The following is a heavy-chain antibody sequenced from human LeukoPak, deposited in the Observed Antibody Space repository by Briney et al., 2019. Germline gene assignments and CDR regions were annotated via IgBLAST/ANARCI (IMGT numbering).Heavy chain of an antibody. CDR3: TRDFGYYYDSSGYCHDY. CDR2: IRSKAYGGTT. J-gene: IGHJ4*02. V-gene: IGHV3-49*04. Sequence: GGSLRLSCTASGFNFGDYAMSWVRQAPGKGPEWVGFIRSKAYGGTTEYAASVKGRFTISRDDSKSIAYLQMNSLKTEDTAVYYCTRDFGYYYDSSGYCHDYWGQGTLVTVSS. D-gene: IGHD3-22*01. CDR1: GFNFGDYA.